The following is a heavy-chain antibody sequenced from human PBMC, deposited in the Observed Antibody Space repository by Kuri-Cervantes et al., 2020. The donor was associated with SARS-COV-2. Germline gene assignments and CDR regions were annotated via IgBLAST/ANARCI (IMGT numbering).Heavy chain of an antibody. CDR1: GFTFSSYS. CDR2: ISGSGSST. V-gene: IGHV3-23*01. CDR3: AKSRTGVGDSTDY. D-gene: IGHD1-26*01. J-gene: IGHJ4*02. Sequence: GGSLRLSCAASGFTFSSYSMNWVRQAPGKGLEWVSSISGSGSSTYYTDSVKGRFTISRDNSKNTQYLQMDSLRAEDTAVYYCAKSRTGVGDSTDYWGPGTLVTVSS.